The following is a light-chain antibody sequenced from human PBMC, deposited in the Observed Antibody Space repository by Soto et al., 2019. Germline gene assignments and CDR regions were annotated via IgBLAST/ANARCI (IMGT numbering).Light chain of an antibody. V-gene: IGLV2-23*02. CDR3: FSDAGYIGV. CDR2: EVT. Sequence: QSVLTQPASVSGSPGQSITISCTGTSNDVGGYNLVSWYQQHPGKAPKLIIYEVTKRPSGVSNRFSGSKSGNTASLTISGLQADDEADYSCFSDAGYIGVFGTVTEVPVL. J-gene: IGLJ1*01. CDR1: SNDVGGYNL.